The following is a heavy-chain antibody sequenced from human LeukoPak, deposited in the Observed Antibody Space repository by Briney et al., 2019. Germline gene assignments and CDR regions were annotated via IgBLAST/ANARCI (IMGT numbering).Heavy chain of an antibody. D-gene: IGHD3-10*02. V-gene: IGHV4-4*02. CDR2: VYRSGST. CDR1: GVSISSSDW. Sequence: SETLSLTCAVSGVSISSSDWWSWVRQPPGKGLEWIGEVYRSGSTKHNPSLMSRVTMSVDKSKNQFSLRLSSVTAADTAVYYCARSDNYVWFDPWGQGTLVTVSS. J-gene: IGHJ5*02. CDR3: ARSDNYVWFDP.